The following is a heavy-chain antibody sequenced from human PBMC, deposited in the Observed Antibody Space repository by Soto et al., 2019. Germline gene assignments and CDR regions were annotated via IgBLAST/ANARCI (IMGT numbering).Heavy chain of an antibody. J-gene: IGHJ6*02. V-gene: IGHV3-33*01. CDR2: IWYDGSNK. CDR1: GFTFSSYG. CDR3: ARSNQRSWFGERAGYYYGMDV. Sequence: QVQLVESGGGVVQPGRSLRLSCAASGFTFSSYGMHWVRQAPGKGLEWVAVIWYDGSNKYYADSVKGRFTISRDNSKNTLYLQMNSLRAEDTAVYYCARSNQRSWFGERAGYYYGMDVWGQGTTVTVSS. D-gene: IGHD3-10*01.